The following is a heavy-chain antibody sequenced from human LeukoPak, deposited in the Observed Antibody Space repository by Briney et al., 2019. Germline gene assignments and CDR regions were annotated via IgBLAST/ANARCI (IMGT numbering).Heavy chain of an antibody. D-gene: IGHD7-27*01. Sequence: SVTVSCKASVGTFSSYAISWVRQAPGQGLEWMGGIIPIFGTANYAQKFQGRVTITTDESTSTAYMELSSLRSEDTAVYYCASHWGSYYYYYMDVWGKGTTVTVSS. CDR2: IIPIFGTA. J-gene: IGHJ6*03. V-gene: IGHV1-69*05. CDR1: VGTFSSYA. CDR3: ASHWGSYYYYYMDV.